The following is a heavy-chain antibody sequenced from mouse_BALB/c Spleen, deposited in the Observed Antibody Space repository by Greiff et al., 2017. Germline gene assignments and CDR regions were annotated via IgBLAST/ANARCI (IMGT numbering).Heavy chain of an antibody. J-gene: IGHJ3*01. CDR2: INPGSGGT. Sequence: QVQLQQSGAELVRPGTSVKLSCKASGYAFTNYLIEWVKQRPGQGLEWIGVINPGSGGTNYNEKFKGKATLTADKSSSTAYMQLSSLTSDDSAVYFCARPLGAYWGQGTLVTVSA. CDR1: GYAFTNYL. D-gene: IGHD4-1*01. V-gene: IGHV1-54*01. CDR3: ARPLGAY.